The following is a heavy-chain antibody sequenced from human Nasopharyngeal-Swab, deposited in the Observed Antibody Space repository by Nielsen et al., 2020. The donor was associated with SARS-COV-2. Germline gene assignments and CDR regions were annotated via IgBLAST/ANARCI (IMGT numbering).Heavy chain of an antibody. V-gene: IGHV3-53*01. CDR2: IYSGGST. J-gene: IGHJ3*01. CDR1: GFTVSSKY. D-gene: IGHD5-18*01. CDR3: ARGRGYSYGLDAFDV. Sequence: GGSLRLSCAASGFTVSSKYMSWVRQAPGKGLEWVSAIYSGGSTYYADSVKGRFTISRDNSKNTLFLQMDSLRAEDTAVYYCARGRGYSYGLDAFDVWGQGTMVTVSS.